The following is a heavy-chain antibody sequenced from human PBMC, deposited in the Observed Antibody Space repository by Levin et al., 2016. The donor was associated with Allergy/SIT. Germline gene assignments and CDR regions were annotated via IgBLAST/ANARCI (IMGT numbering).Heavy chain of an antibody. CDR3: ARGPGWELRHFDY. D-gene: IGHD1-26*01. Sequence: WVRQAPGQGLEWMGWINPNSGGTNYAQKFQGRVTMTRGTSISTAYMELNRLTSDDTAVYYCARGPGWELRHFDYWGQGTLVTVSS. CDR2: INPNSGGT. V-gene: IGHV1-2*02. J-gene: IGHJ4*02.